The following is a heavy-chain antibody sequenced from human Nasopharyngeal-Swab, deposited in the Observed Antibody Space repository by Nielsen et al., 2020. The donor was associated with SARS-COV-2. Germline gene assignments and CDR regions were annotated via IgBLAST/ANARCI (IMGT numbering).Heavy chain of an antibody. V-gene: IGHV3-30*03. J-gene: IGHJ4*02. CDR3: AREGIVGATDLSFDY. Sequence: GRSLRRSCTASGFTLSSYGMHWVRQAPGKGLEWVAVISYDGSNKYYADSVKGRFTISRDNSKNTLYLQMNSLRAEDTAVYYCAREGIVGATDLSFDYWGQGTLVTVSS. CDR1: GFTLSSYG. D-gene: IGHD1-26*01. CDR2: ISYDGSNK.